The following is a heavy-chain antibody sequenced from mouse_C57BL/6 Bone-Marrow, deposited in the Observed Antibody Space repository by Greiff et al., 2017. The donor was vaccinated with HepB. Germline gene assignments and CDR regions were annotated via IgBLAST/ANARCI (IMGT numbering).Heavy chain of an antibody. J-gene: IGHJ4*01. CDR1: GYTFTSYW. CDR3: ARSTLRWLLERDYAMDY. Sequence: QVQLQQPGAELVKPGASVKLSCKASGYTFTSYWMHWVKQRPGRGLEWIGRIDPNSGGTKYNEKFKSKATLTVDKPSSTAYMQLSSLTSEDSAVYYCARSTLRWLLERDYAMDYWGQGTSVTVSS. CDR2: IDPNSGGT. D-gene: IGHD2-3*01. V-gene: IGHV1-72*01.